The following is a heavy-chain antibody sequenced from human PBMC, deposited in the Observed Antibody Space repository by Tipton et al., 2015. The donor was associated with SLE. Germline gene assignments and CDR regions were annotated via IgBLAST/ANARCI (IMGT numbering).Heavy chain of an antibody. V-gene: IGHV4-59*11. Sequence: TLSLTCTVSGGSISPHYWSWIRQPPGKGLEWIGYIYFGGSTTYNPSLKSRVTISVDTSKNQFSLRLTSVTAADTAVYYCAKGIVVVITVFDYWGQGTLVTVSS. D-gene: IGHD3-22*01. CDR2: IYFGGST. CDR1: GGSISPHY. CDR3: AKGIVVVITVFDY. J-gene: IGHJ4*02.